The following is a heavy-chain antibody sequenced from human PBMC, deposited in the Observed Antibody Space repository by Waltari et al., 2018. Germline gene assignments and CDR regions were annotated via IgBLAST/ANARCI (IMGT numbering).Heavy chain of an antibody. J-gene: IGHJ4*02. CDR2: IKPNSGGT. Sequence: QVQLVQSGAEVKKPGASVKVSCKASGYPFTGYYMHWVRQAPGQGLEWMGWIKPNSGGTNEAQKFQGRVTMTRDTSISTAYMELSRLRSDDTAVYYCASGYCSSTSCYTPFDYWGQGTLVTVSS. V-gene: IGHV1-2*02. CDR1: GYPFTGYY. D-gene: IGHD2-2*02. CDR3: ASGYCSSTSCYTPFDY.